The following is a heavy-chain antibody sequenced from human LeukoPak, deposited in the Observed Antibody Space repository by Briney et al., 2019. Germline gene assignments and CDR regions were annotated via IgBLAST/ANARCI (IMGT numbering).Heavy chain of an antibody. Sequence: GGSLRLSCAASGFTFSNYGMYWVRQAPGKGLEWVALIWYDGSNKYYANSVTGRFTISRDNAKNSLYLQMNSLRAEDTAVYYCARSGSGQRNYWGQGTLVTVSS. CDR3: ARSGSGQRNY. V-gene: IGHV3-33*01. J-gene: IGHJ4*02. D-gene: IGHD6-19*01. CDR2: IWYDGSNK. CDR1: GFTFSNYG.